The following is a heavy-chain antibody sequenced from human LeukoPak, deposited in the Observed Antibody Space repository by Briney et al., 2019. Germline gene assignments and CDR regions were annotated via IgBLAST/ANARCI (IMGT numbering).Heavy chain of an antibody. CDR2: INPSGGST. V-gene: IGHV1-46*01. D-gene: IGHD2-8*01. J-gene: IGHJ6*02. CDR3: AREEVVLMVYAPYYYGMDV. CDR1: GGTFSSYA. Sequence: ASVKVSCKASGGTFSSYAISWVRQAPGQGLEWMGIINPSGGSTSYAQKFQGRVTMTRDTSTSTVYMELSSLRSEDTAVYYCAREEVVLMVYAPYYYGMDVWGQGTTVTVSS.